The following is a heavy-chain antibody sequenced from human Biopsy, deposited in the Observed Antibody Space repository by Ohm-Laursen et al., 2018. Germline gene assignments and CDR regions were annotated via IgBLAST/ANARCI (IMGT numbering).Heavy chain of an antibody. D-gene: IGHD3-9*01. CDR2: IYHGSGT. CDR3: ASRSLFFRYFAS. CDR1: VSSVSHDYF. J-gene: IGHJ4*02. V-gene: IGHV4-38-2*01. Sequence: SDTLSLIRFVSVSSVSHDYFWTWIRHPPGKGLEWIGSIYHGSGTSYNPSVETRVAITLHKAKNEFSLRIDSVTVADTAVYYCASRSLFFRYFASWGQGTPVTVSS.